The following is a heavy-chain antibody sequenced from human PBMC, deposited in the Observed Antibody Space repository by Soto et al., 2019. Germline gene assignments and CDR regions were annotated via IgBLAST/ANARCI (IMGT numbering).Heavy chain of an antibody. V-gene: IGHV3-23*01. CDR3: AKGFIVVVTVIRPDDAFDV. J-gene: IGHJ3*01. D-gene: IGHD2-21*02. CDR2: ISGGGGST. Sequence: EVQLLESGGGLVQPGGSLRLSCAASGFTFGNFGMNWVRQAPGKGLEWVSGISGGGGSTYYADSVKGRFTISGDPSKNTICLEMNSLRAEDTAVYYCAKGFIVVVTVIRPDDAFDVWGQGTLVTVSS. CDR1: GFTFGNFG.